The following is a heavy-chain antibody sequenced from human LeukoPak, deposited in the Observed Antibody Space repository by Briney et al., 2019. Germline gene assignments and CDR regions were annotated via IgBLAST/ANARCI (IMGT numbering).Heavy chain of an antibody. CDR1: GGSISSGGYY. J-gene: IGHJ4*02. Sequence: SETLSLACTVSGGSISSGGYYWSWIRQHPGKGLEWIGYIYYSGSTYYNPSLKSRVTISVDTSKNQFSLKLSSVTAADTAVYYCATERTGYDFIFWGQGTLVTVSP. CDR2: IYYSGST. CDR3: ATERTGYDFIF. D-gene: IGHD5-12*01. V-gene: IGHV4-31*03.